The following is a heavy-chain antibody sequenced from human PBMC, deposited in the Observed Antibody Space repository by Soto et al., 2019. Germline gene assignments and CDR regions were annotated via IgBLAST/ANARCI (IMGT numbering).Heavy chain of an antibody. D-gene: IGHD3-10*01. CDR3: AAPGGGGGY. CDR2: IYSGGYT. Sequence: EVQLVESGGGLIQPGGSLRLSCAVSGFTVSNNYMSWVRQAPGKGLEGVSVIYSGGYTAYGDSVKGRFTISRDNSKNTFFLQKNSPRPDDRVVYYGAAPGGGGGYWGQGTLVTVSS. CDR1: GFTVSNNY. V-gene: IGHV3-53*01. J-gene: IGHJ4*02.